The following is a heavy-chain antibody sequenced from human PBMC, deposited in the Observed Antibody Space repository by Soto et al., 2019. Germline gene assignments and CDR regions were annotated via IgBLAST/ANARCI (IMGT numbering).Heavy chain of an antibody. CDR1: GVSFSGYY. CDR3: ARGLYSSSWSCFDY. Sequence: QVQLQQWGAGLLKPSETLSLTCAVYGVSFSGYYWSWIRQPPGKGLEWIGEINHSGSTNYNPSLKSRVTISVDTSKNQFSLKLSSVTAADTAVYYCARGLYSSSWSCFDYWGQGTLVNVSS. D-gene: IGHD6-13*01. J-gene: IGHJ4*02. CDR2: INHSGST. V-gene: IGHV4-34*01.